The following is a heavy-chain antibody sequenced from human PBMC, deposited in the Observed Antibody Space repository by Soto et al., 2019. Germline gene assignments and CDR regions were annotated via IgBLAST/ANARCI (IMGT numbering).Heavy chain of an antibody. CDR1: GFTFSSYA. CDR2: ISGSGGST. J-gene: IGHJ6*03. D-gene: IGHD2-2*01. V-gene: IGHV3-23*01. CDR3: AKDRGCSSTSCLIKLYYYYYMDV. Sequence: GGSLRLSCAASGFTFSSYAMSWVRQAPGKGLEWVSAISGSGGSTYYADSVKGRFTISRDNSKNTLYLQMNSLRAEDTAVYYCAKDRGCSSTSCLIKLYYYYYMDVWGKGTTVTVSS.